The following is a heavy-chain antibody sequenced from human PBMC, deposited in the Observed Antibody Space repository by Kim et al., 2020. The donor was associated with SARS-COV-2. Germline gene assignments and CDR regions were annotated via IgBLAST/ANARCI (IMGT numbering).Heavy chain of an antibody. Sequence: GGSLRLSCAASGFTFSSYGMHWVRQATGKGLEWVAVIWYDGSNTYYADSVKGRFTISRDNSKNTLYLQMNSLRAEDTAVYYCARGADDFWSGSFDYWGQGTLVTVSS. D-gene: IGHD3-3*01. CDR1: GFTFSSYG. J-gene: IGHJ4*02. CDR2: IWYDGSNT. V-gene: IGHV3-33*01. CDR3: ARGADDFWSGSFDY.